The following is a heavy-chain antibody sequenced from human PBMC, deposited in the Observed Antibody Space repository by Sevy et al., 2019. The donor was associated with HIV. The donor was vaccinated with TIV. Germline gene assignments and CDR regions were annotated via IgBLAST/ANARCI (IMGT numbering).Heavy chain of an antibody. V-gene: IGHV3-49*03. CDR1: GFNFGDYP. CDR2: IRSKASGGTT. J-gene: IGHJ5*02. CDR3: SKGGSGTGWFDP. Sequence: GGSLRLSCRASGFNFGDYPMSWFRQAPGKGLAWVGFIRSKASGGTTQYAASVKGRLTISRDDSERMAYLQMNSLKIGDTAVYYCSKGGSGTGWFDPWGQGTLVTVSS. D-gene: IGHD3-10*01.